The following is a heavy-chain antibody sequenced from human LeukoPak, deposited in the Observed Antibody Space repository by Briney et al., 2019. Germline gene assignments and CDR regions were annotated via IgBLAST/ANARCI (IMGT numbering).Heavy chain of an antibody. V-gene: IGHV3-15*01. CDR1: GFTFSNAW. D-gene: IGHD3-3*01. CDR2: IKSKTDGGTT. CDR3: TTGRHWSTPFLNWFDP. J-gene: IGHJ5*02. Sequence: TPGGSLRLSCAASGFTFSNAWMSWVRQAPGKGLEWVGRIKSKTDGGTTDYAAPVKGRFTISRDDSKNTLYLQMNSLKTEDTAVYYCTTGRHWSTPFLNWFDPWGQGTLVTVSS.